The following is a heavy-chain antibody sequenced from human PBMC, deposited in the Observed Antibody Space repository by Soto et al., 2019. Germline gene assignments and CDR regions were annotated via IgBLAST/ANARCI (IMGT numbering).Heavy chain of an antibody. CDR2: IRSKANSYAT. CDR3: TRHGSRPRDGADY. Sequence: PGGSLRLSCAASGFTFSGSAMRWVRQASGKGLEWVGRIRSKANSYATAYAASVKGRFTISRDDSKNTAYLQMNSLKTEDTAVYYCTRHGSRPRDGADYWGQGTLVTVSS. V-gene: IGHV3-73*01. CDR1: GFTFSGSA. J-gene: IGHJ4*02. D-gene: IGHD2-15*01.